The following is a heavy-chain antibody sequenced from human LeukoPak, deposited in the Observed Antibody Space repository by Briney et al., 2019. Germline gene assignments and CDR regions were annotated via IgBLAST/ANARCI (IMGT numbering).Heavy chain of an antibody. V-gene: IGHV4-59*01. D-gene: IGHD5-12*01. CDR1: GGSISNYY. CDR2: LYYSGST. Sequence: SETLSLTCTVSGGSISNYYWSWIRQPPGKALEWIGYLYYSGSTYYNPSLKSRVTISVDTSKNQFSLKLSSVTAADTAVYYCARSRGSHFEYWGQGTLVTVSS. CDR3: ARSRGSHFEY. J-gene: IGHJ4*02.